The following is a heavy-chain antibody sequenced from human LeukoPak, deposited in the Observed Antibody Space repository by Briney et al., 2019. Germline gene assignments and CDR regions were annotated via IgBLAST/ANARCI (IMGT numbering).Heavy chain of an antibody. Sequence: GGSLRLSCAASGFTFSSYAMSWVRQAPGKGLEWVSAISGSGGSTYYADSVKGRFTISRDNSKNTLYLQMNSLRAEDTAVYYCASQRGYSYASGYWGQGTLVTVSS. CDR1: GFTFSSYA. D-gene: IGHD5-18*01. V-gene: IGHV3-23*01. CDR2: ISGSGGST. J-gene: IGHJ4*02. CDR3: ASQRGYSYASGY.